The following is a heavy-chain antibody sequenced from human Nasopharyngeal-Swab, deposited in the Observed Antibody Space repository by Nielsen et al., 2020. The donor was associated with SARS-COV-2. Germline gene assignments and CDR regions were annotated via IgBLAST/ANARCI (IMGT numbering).Heavy chain of an antibody. CDR2: IWYDGSNK. CDR1: GFTFSSYG. D-gene: IGHD5-18*01. J-gene: IGHJ4*02. CDR3: ARDRGSYGQGKIDY. Sequence: SLKISCAASGFTFSSYGMHWVRQAPGKWLEWVAVIWYDGSNKYYADSVKGRFTISRDNSKNTLYLQMNSLRAEDTAVYYCARDRGSYGQGKIDYWGQGTLVTVSS. V-gene: IGHV3-33*01.